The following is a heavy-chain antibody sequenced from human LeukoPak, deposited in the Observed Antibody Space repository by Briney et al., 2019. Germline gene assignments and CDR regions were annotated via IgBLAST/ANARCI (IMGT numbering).Heavy chain of an antibody. CDR2: ISGSGGST. CDR3: AKAMVYRSAPPWY. CDR1: GFTFSSYA. Sequence: GGSLRLSCAASGFTFSSYAMSWVRQAPGKVLEWVSAISGSGGSTYYADSVKGRFTISRDNSKNTLYLQMNSLRAEDTAVYYCAKAMVYRSAPPWYWGQGTLVTVSS. V-gene: IGHV3-23*01. J-gene: IGHJ4*02. D-gene: IGHD2-8*01.